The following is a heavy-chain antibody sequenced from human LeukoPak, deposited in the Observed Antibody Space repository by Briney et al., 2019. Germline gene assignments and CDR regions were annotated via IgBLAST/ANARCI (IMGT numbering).Heavy chain of an antibody. CDR1: GGSFSGYY. CDR3: ASRGGLGY. V-gene: IGHV4-34*01. J-gene: IGHJ4*02. D-gene: IGHD3-10*01. Sequence: SETLSLTCAVYGGSFSGYYWSWIRQPPGKGLEWIGEINHSGSTNYNPSLKSRVTISVDTSKNQFSLKLSSVTAADTAVYYCASRGGLGYWGQGILVTVSS. CDR2: INHSGST.